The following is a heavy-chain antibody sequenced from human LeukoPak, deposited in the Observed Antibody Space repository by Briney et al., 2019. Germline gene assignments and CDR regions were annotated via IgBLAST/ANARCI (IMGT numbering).Heavy chain of an antibody. D-gene: IGHD2-2*01. J-gene: IGHJ6*03. CDR3: ARDPGCSSTSCYGIYYYYMDV. Sequence: GGSLRLSCAASGFTFSSYEMNWVRQAPGKGLEWVSYISSSGSTIYYADSVKGRFTISRDNAKNSLYLQMNSLRAEDTAVYYCARDPGCSSTSCYGIYYYYMDVWGKGTTVTVSS. V-gene: IGHV3-48*03. CDR2: ISSSGSTI. CDR1: GFTFSSYE.